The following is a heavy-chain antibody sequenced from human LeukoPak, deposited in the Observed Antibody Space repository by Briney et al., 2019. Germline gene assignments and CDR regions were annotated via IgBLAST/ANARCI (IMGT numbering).Heavy chain of an antibody. CDR2: INAGNGNT. J-gene: IGHJ5*02. CDR1: GYTFTSYA. CDR3: ARASFRRGARANWFDP. D-gene: IGHD2-2*01. Sequence: GASVKVSCKASGYTFTSYAMHWVRQAPGQRLEWMGWINAGNGNTKYSQKFQGRVTITRNTSISTAYMELSSLRSEDTAVYYCARASFRRGARANWFDPWGQGTLVTVSS. V-gene: IGHV1-3*01.